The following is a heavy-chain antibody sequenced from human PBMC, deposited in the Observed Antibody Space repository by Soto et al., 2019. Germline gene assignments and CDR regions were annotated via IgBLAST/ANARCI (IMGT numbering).Heavy chain of an antibody. D-gene: IGHD4-17*01. V-gene: IGHV3-23*01. J-gene: IGHJ4*02. CDR1: GFTFSSHA. CDR3: AKDPYDYGDYNFDY. CDR2: ISGSGGST. Sequence: GGSLRLSCAASGFTFSSHAMSWVRQAPGKGLEWVSAISGSGGSTYYADSVKGRFTISRDNSKNTLYLQMNSLRAEDTAVYYCAKDPYDYGDYNFDYWGQGTLVTVSS.